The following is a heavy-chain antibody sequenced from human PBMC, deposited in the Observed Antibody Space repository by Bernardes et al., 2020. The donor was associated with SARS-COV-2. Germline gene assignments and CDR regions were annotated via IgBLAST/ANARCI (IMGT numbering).Heavy chain of an antibody. Sequence: SETLSLTCTVSGGSISSHYWSWIRQPPGKGMEWIGYIYYDGNTNYNPSLKSRVTISVDTSKNQFSLKLSSVSAADTAVYYCARGGWYNDYWGQGTLVTVSS. CDR1: GGSISSHY. J-gene: IGHJ4*02. CDR2: IYYDGNT. CDR3: ARGGWYNDY. V-gene: IGHV4-59*11. D-gene: IGHD6-19*01.